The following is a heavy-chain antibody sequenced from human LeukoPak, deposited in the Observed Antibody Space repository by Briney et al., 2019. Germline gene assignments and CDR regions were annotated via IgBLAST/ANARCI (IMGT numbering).Heavy chain of an antibody. V-gene: IGHV1-46*01. CDR3: AANYYDSSGYLYGMDV. D-gene: IGHD3-22*01. CDR1: GYTFTSYY. CDR2: INPSGGST. Sequence: AASVKVSCKASGYTFTSYYMHWVRQAPGQGLEWMGIINPSGGSTSYAQKFQGRVTMTRDTSTSTVYMELSSLRSEDTAVYYCAANYYDSSGYLYGMDVWGQGTTVTVFS. J-gene: IGHJ6*02.